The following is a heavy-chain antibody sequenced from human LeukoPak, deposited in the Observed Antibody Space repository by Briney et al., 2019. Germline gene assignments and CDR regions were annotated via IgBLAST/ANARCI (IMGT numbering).Heavy chain of an antibody. CDR2: ISGSGIK. D-gene: IGHD2-8*01. V-gene: IGHV3-48*03. CDR1: RLTLSIYE. J-gene: IGHJ3*02. Sequence: PGGSLRLSCAASRLTLSIYETIWVRDAPGGGGEWVSYISGSGIKHYAHSVKGRFTISRDNAKNSLYLQMNSLRVEDTAVYYCAREDTGVAFDIRGQGT. CDR3: AREDTGVAFDI.